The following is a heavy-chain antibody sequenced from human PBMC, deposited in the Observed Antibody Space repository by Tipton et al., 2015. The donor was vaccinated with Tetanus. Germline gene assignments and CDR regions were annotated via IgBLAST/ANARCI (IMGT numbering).Heavy chain of an antibody. V-gene: IGHV4-39*02. Sequence: GLVKPSETLSLTCTVSGGSISDKKYYWGWIRQPPGKGLEWLASIYFEGSTYYSPSLKSRLTIDVDTSHNVFSLRLTSVTAADTAVYYCARHLYGYWFDPWGQGALVTVSS. CDR3: ARHLYGYWFDP. CDR2: IYFEGST. D-gene: IGHD5-18*01. J-gene: IGHJ5*02. CDR1: GGSISDKKYY.